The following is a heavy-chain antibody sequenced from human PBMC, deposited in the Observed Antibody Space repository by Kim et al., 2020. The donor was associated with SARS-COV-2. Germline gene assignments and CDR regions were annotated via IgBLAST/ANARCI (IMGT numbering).Heavy chain of an antibody. CDR1: GFTFSAYD. V-gene: IGHV3-48*02. Sequence: GGSLRISCATSGFTFSAYDMNWVRQAPGKGLEWLSFITKSSTTIYYADSVKGRFTISRDNAKNSLYLQMNSLRDEDTALYYCVRDRMGGAFDMWGQGTMVTVSS. J-gene: IGHJ3*02. CDR2: ITKSSTTI. CDR3: VRDRMGGAFDM. D-gene: IGHD3-16*01.